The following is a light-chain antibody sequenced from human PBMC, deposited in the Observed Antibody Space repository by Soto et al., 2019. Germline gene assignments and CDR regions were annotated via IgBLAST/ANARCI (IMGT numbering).Light chain of an antibody. CDR1: QSVSSSY. CDR3: QQYNNWPPIT. Sequence: EIVLTQSPGTLSLSPGERATLSCRASQSVSSSYLAWYQQKPGQAPRLLIYGASSRATGIPARFSASGSGTEFTLTISSLQSEDFAVYYCQQYNNWPPITFGQGTRLEIK. J-gene: IGKJ5*01. CDR2: GAS. V-gene: IGKV3D-15*01.